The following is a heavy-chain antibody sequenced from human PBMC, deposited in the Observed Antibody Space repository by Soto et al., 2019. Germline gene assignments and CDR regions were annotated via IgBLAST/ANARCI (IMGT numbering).Heavy chain of an antibody. CDR2: ISGNADDT. V-gene: IGHV3-23*01. D-gene: IGHD2-21*01. Sequence: GGSLRLSCEASGFTFRSYAMSWVRQAPGKGLEWVSSISGNADDTYYADSVKGRFTISRDNSKNTLYLQMNSLRAEDTALYYCARASAPYIGHVDFWGQGTLVTVSS. CDR3: ARASAPYIGHVDF. J-gene: IGHJ4*02. CDR1: GFTFRSYA.